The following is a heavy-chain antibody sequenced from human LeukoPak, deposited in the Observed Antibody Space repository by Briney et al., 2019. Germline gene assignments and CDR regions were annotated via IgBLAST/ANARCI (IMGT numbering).Heavy chain of an antibody. CDR1: GYSFTTYW. D-gene: IGHD3-22*01. Sequence: GESLKISCKGSGYSFTTYWIAWVRQMPGKGLEWMGIIYPGDSDTRYSPSFQGQVTISADKSISTAYLQWSSLKASDTAMYYCARHKGSTYDSSDYWGQGTLVTVSS. V-gene: IGHV5-51*01. J-gene: IGHJ4*02. CDR2: IYPGDSDT. CDR3: ARHKGSTYDSSDY.